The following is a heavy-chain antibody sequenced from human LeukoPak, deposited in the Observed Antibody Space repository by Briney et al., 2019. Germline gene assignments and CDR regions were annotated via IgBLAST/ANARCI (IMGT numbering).Heavy chain of an antibody. CDR1: GYTFTDYY. CDR3: ARGWSGY. J-gene: IGHJ4*02. D-gene: IGHD2-8*01. V-gene: IGHV1-2*02. CDR2: INPDSGIT. Sequence: AASVKVSCKASGYTFTDYYIHWVRQAPGQGLEWMGWINPDSGITNYSQEFQGRVTMTRDTSITTAYMEVSRLTSDDTAVYYCARGWSGYWSQGTLVTASS.